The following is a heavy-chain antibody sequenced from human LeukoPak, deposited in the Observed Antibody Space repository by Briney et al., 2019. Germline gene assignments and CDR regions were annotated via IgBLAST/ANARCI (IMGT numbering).Heavy chain of an antibody. Sequence: SETLSLTCTVSGASISSYYWTWIRQPPGKGLEWIGYISYSGSTNYNPSLKSRVTISVDTSKNQFSLKLSSVTAADTAVYYCASISSGRWGQGTLVTVSS. J-gene: IGHJ4*02. CDR3: ASISSGR. V-gene: IGHV4-59*01. CDR1: GASISSYY. D-gene: IGHD3-10*01. CDR2: ISYSGST.